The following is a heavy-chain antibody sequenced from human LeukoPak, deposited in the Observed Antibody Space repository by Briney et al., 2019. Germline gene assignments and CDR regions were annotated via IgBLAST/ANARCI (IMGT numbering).Heavy chain of an antibody. CDR2: IYYSGSP. D-gene: IGHD3/OR15-3a*01. V-gene: IGHV4-39*01. CDR1: GGSISSNSYY. Sequence: SETLSLTCTVSGGSISSNSYYWGWIRQPPGKGLEWIGSIYYSGSPYYNPSLKSRVTISVDTSKNQFSLKVISVTAADTAVYYCARWRTARTGFDYWGQGTLVTVSS. J-gene: IGHJ4*02. CDR3: ARWRTARTGFDY.